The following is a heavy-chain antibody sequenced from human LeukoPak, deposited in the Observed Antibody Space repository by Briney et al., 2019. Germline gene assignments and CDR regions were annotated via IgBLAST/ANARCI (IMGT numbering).Heavy chain of an antibody. D-gene: IGHD6-19*01. V-gene: IGHV3-23*01. CDR1: GFTFTKYA. CDR2: ITNGGVTT. J-gene: IGHJ4*02. CDR3: VKLSSGSGSKFGFDS. Sequence: GGSLRLSCAASGFTFTKYAMSWVRQTPGKSLEWVSIITNGGVTTYYADSVRGRFTISRDNSKNMLYLQMNSLRAEDTAVYYCVKLSSGSGSKFGFDSWGQGTLVTVSS.